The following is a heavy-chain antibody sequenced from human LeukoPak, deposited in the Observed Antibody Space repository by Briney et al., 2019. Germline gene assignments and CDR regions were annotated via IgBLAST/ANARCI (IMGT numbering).Heavy chain of an antibody. CDR3: ARVLYERIPLDAFDI. J-gene: IGHJ3*02. Sequence: SVKVSCKASGGTFSSYAISWVRQAPGQGLEWMGGIIPIFGTANYAQKFQGRVTITTDESTSTAYMELNSLRSDDTAVYYCARVLYERIPLDAFDIWGQGTMVTVSS. D-gene: IGHD2-2*02. CDR2: IIPIFGTA. CDR1: GGTFSSYA. V-gene: IGHV1-69*05.